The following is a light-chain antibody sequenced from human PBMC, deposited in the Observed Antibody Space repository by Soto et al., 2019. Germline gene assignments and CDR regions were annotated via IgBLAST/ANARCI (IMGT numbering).Light chain of an antibody. CDR1: SSDVGGYNY. CDR3: GSFTSSSTVV. Sequence: QPVLTQPASVSGSPGQSITISCTGTSSDVGGYNYVSWYQQHPGKAPKLMIYGVSNRPSGVSNRFSGSKSGNTASLTISGLQAEDEADYYCGSFTSSSTVVFGGGTKLTVL. J-gene: IGLJ2*01. CDR2: GVS. V-gene: IGLV2-14*01.